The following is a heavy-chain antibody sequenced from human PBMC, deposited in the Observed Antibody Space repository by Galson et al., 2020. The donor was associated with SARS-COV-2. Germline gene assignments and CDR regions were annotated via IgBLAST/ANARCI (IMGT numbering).Heavy chain of an antibody. CDR3: VRGHIVIIPVNMDV. D-gene: IGHD2-21*01. Sequence: SETLSLTCTVTGGSFNSDSYYWSWIRQSPGKGLEWIGHIYANGRTSYNSSLKTRVTISLDTPKNQFSLNLRSVTTADTALYYCVRGHIVIIPVNMDVWGQGTSVTVSS. CDR2: IYANGRT. J-gene: IGHJ6*02. V-gene: IGHV4-61*01. CDR1: GGSFNSDSYY.